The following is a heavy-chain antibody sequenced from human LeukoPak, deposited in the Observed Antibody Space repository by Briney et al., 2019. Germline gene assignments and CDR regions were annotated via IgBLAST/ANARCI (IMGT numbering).Heavy chain of an antibody. J-gene: IGHJ6*02. CDR3: AKSAGGSYFRYYYYGMDV. CDR2: ISGTGGST. D-gene: IGHD1-26*01. V-gene: IGHV3-23*01. CDR1: GFTFSSYP. Sequence: GGSLRLSCAASGFTFSSYPMNWVRQSPERGLEWVSAISGTGGSTSYADSLKGRFTISRDNSKNTLYLQMNSLRAEDTAVYYCAKSAGGSYFRYYYYGMDVWGQGATVTVSS.